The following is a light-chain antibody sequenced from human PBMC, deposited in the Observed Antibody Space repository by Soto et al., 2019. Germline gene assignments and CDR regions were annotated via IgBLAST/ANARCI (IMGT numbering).Light chain of an antibody. CDR1: QSISSNF. Sequence: EFVLTQSPGTLSLSPWERATLSCRASQSISSNFLAWYQQKPGQAPRLLIYGASSRATGIPDRFSGSGSGTDFTLTISRLEPEDFAVYYCQRHTSSPWTFGQGTKVDIK. CDR3: QRHTSSPWT. V-gene: IGKV3-20*01. J-gene: IGKJ1*01. CDR2: GAS.